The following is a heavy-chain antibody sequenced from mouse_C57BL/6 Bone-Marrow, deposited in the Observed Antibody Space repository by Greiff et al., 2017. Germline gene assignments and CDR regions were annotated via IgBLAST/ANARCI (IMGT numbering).Heavy chain of an antibody. CDR1: GFTFTDYY. CDR2: ISNKANGSTN. V-gene: IGHV7-4*01. D-gene: IGHD6-1*01. CDR3: GKAPSRYWDIDV. J-gene: IGHJ1*03. Sequence: EVKLVESGGGLVQPGASLRLSCAASGFTFTDYYMSWVRQPPGKAPEWLALISNKANGSTNEYTVSVKGRFTISRDNSQNIIYLQMNTLRADDSATDYCGKAPSRYWDIDVWGTGTTVTVSS.